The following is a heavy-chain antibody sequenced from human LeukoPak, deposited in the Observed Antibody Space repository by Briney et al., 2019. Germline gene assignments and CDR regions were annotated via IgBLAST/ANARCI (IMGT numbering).Heavy chain of an antibody. CDR1: GFTVSSYA. CDR3: AKFDSSGYYYVGDY. Sequence: PGGSLRLSCAASGFTVSSYARSWVRQAPGKGLEWFSALSGSGGSTYYADSVKGRFTLSRDNSKNTLYLQINSLRAEDTAVYYCAKFDSSGYYYVGDYWGQGTLVTVSS. J-gene: IGHJ4*02. V-gene: IGHV3-23*01. CDR2: LSGSGGST. D-gene: IGHD3-22*01.